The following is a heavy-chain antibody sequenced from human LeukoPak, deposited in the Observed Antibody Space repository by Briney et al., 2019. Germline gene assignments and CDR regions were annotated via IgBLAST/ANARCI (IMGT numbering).Heavy chain of an antibody. J-gene: IGHJ4*02. Sequence: SVKVSCKASGGTFSSYAISWVRQAPGQGLEWMGGIIPIFGTANYAQKFQGRVTITADESTSTAYMELSSLKSEDTAVYHCARVEGYGSGDYFDYWRQGTLVTVSS. CDR2: IIPIFGTA. CDR1: GGTFSSYA. D-gene: IGHD3-10*01. CDR3: ARVEGYGSGDYFDY. V-gene: IGHV1-69*13.